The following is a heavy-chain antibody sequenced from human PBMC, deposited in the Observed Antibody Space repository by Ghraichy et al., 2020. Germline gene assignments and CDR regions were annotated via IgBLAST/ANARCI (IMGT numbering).Heavy chain of an antibody. CDR2: ISGSGGNT. CDR3: AKAPVRDDSSGYYFDY. D-gene: IGHD3-22*01. J-gene: IGHJ4*02. CDR1: GFTFSSYG. V-gene: IGHV3-23*01. Sequence: GGSLRLSCAASGFTFSSYGMSWVRQAPGKGLEWVSGISGSGGNTYHADSVKGRFTISRDNSKNTLNLQMNSLRAEDTAVYYCAKAPVRDDSSGYYFDYWGQGTLVTVSS.